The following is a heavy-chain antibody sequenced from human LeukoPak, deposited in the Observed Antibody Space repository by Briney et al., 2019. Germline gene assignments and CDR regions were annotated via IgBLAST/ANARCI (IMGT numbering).Heavy chain of an antibody. CDR2: INPNSGGT. J-gene: IGHJ3*02. CDR3: ATSTIRRPSGAFDI. V-gene: IGHV1-2*02. D-gene: IGHD2/OR15-2a*01. Sequence: ASVKVSCKASGYTCTGYYMHWVRQAPGQGLEWMGWINPNSGGTNYAQKFQGRVTMTRDTSISTAYMELSRLRSDDTAVYYCATSTIRRPSGAFDIWGQGTMVTVSS. CDR1: GYTCTGYY.